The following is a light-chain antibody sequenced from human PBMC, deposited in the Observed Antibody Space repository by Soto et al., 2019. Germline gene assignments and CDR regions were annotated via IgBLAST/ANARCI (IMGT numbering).Light chain of an antibody. CDR1: QSVSSY. Sequence: EIVLTQSPATLSLSPGERATLSCRASQSVSSYLAWYQQKLGQAPRLLIYDASNRATGIPARFSGDGSVTHFTLTISRLEAEDFVMYYCQQYGSSPITFGQGTRLEIK. J-gene: IGKJ5*01. CDR3: QQYGSSPIT. V-gene: IGKV3-20*01. CDR2: DAS.